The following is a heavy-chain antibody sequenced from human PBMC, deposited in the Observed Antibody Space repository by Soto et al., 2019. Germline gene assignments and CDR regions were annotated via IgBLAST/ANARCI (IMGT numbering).Heavy chain of an antibody. V-gene: IGHV4-4*02. CDR3: ARDCSGGSCSKSYYYYYGMDV. D-gene: IGHD2-15*01. CDR2: IYHSGST. CDR1: GGSISSSNW. Sequence: QVQLQESGPGLVKPSGTLSLTCAVSGGSISSSNWWSWVRQPPGKGLEWIGEIYHSGSTNYNPSLKSRVTSSVDKSKNQFSLKLSSVTAADTAVYYCARDCSGGSCSKSYYYYYGMDVWGQGTTVTVSS. J-gene: IGHJ6*02.